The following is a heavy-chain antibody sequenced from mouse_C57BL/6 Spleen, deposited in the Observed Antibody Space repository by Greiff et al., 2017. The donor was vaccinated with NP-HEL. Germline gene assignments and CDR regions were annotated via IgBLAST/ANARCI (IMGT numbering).Heavy chain of an antibody. CDR2: ISDGGSYT. CDR3: AREVWFAY. CDR1: GFTFSSYA. Sequence: EVKLMASGGGLVKPGGSLTLSCAASGFTFSSYAMSWVRQTPEKRLEWVATISDGGSYTYYPDNVKGRFTISRDNAKNNLYLQMSHLKSEDTAMYYCAREVWFAYWGQGTLVTVSA. J-gene: IGHJ3*01. V-gene: IGHV5-4*01.